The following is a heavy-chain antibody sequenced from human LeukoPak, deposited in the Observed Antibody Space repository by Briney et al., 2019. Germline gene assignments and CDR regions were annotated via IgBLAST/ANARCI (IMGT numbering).Heavy chain of an antibody. J-gene: IGHJ6*02. CDR1: GFTFSSYW. CDR3: ARTSVTTYYYYYYGMDV. CDR2: IKQDGSEK. V-gene: IGHV3-7*01. Sequence: GGSLRLSCAASGFTFSSYWMSWVRQAPGKGLEWVANIKQDGSEKYYVDSVKGRFTISRDNAKNSLYLQMNSLRAEDTAVYYCARTSVTTYYYYYYGMDVWGQGTTVTVSS. D-gene: IGHD4-17*01.